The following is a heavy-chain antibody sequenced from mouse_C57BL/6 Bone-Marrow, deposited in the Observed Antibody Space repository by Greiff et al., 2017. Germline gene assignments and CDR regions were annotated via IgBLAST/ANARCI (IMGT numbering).Heavy chain of an antibody. V-gene: IGHV1-26*01. CDR1: GYTFTDYY. J-gene: IGHJ3*01. Sequence: EVKLQQSGPELVKPGASVKISCKASGYTFTDYYMNWVKQSHGKSLEWIGDINPNNGGTSYNQKFKGKATLTVDKSSSTAYMELRSLTSEDSAVDYCASPYYYSSSYVFAYWGQGTLVTVSA. CDR3: ASPYYYSSSYVFAY. D-gene: IGHD1-1*01. CDR2: INPNNGGT.